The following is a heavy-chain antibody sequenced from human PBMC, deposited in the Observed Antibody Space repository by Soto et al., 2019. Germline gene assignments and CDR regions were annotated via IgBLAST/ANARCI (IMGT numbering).Heavy chain of an antibody. V-gene: IGHV3-33*01. D-gene: IGHD3-16*02. CDR3: ALGGSYLDN. CDR2: IWYDGSNK. J-gene: IGHJ4*02. CDR1: GFTFSSYG. Sequence: QVQLVESGGGVVQPGRSLRLSCAASGFTFSSYGMHWVRQAPGKGLEWVAVIWYDGSNKYYADSVKGRFTISRDNSKNTLYLQMNSLRAEDTAVYYCALGGSYLDNWGQGTLVTVSS.